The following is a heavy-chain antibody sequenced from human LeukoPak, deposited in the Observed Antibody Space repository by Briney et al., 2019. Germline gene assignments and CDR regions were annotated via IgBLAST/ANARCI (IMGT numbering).Heavy chain of an antibody. CDR2: ISYDGGNK. CDR1: GFTFSSYG. Sequence: PGGSLRLSCAASGFTFSSYGMHWVRQAPGKGLEWVAVISYDGGNKYYADSVKGRFTISRDNSKNTLYLQMNSLRAEDTAVYYCAKDSTVTAYYYYYGMDVWGQGTTVTVSS. V-gene: IGHV3-30*18. D-gene: IGHD4-11*01. CDR3: AKDSTVTAYYYYYGMDV. J-gene: IGHJ6*02.